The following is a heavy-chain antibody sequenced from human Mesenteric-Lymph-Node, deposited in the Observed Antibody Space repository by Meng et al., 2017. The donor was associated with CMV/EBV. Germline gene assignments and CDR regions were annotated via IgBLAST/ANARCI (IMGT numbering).Heavy chain of an antibody. CDR3: TGDSVSNPNLDY. J-gene: IGHJ4*02. CDR2: IYRGDNT. D-gene: IGHD3-10*01. CDR1: GFNVRDKY. Sequence: GHLGGCGGGLVQPGGSLRLSCAASGFNVRDKYMSWVRQAPGKGLEWVCIIYRGDNTYYIDSVKDRFTVSRDNSKNTMYLQMNSLRVEDTAVYYCTGDSVSNPNLDYWGQGTLVTVSS. V-gene: IGHV3-66*01.